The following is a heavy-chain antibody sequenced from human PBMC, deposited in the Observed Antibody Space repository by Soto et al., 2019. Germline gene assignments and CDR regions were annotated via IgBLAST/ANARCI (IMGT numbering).Heavy chain of an antibody. CDR3: ARGLYYDILTGYYDYYYYGMDV. J-gene: IGHJ6*02. V-gene: IGHV1-2*04. CDR1: GYTFTGYY. Sequence: GASVKVSCKASGYTFTGYYMHWVRQAPGQGLEWMGWINPNSGGTNYAQKFQGWVTMTRDTSISTAYMELSRLRSDDTAVYYCARGLYYDILTGYYDYYYYGMDVWGQGPTVTVSS. CDR2: INPNSGGT. D-gene: IGHD3-9*01.